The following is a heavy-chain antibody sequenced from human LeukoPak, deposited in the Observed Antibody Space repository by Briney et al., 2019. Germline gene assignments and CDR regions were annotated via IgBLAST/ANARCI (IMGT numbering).Heavy chain of an antibody. CDR2: ISSSGSTI. J-gene: IGHJ4*02. CDR1: GFTFSDYY. V-gene: IGHV3-11*01. D-gene: IGHD3-22*01. Sequence: GGSLRLSCAASGFTFSDYYMSWIRQAPGKGLEWVSYISSSGSTIYYADSVKGRFTISRDNSKNTLYLQMNSLRAEDTAVYYCARRAGDYSHPYDYWGQGILVTVSS. CDR3: ARRAGDYSHPYDY.